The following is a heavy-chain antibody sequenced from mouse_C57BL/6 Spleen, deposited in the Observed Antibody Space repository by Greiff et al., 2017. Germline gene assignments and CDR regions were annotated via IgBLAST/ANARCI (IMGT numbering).Heavy chain of an antibody. Sequence: EVKLVESEGGLVQPGSSMKLSCTASGFTFSDYYMAWVRQVPEKGLEWVANINYDGSSTYYLDSLKSRFIISRDNAKNILYLQMSSLKSEDTATYYCARDWDRYFEVWGTGTTVTVAS. CDR1: GFTFSDYY. CDR2: INYDGSST. V-gene: IGHV5-16*01. CDR3: ARDWDRYFEV. J-gene: IGHJ1*03. D-gene: IGHD4-1*01.